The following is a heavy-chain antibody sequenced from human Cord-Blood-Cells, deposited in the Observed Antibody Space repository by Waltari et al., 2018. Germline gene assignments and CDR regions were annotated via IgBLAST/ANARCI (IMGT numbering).Heavy chain of an antibody. Sequence: QVQLVESGGGVVQPGRSLRLSCAASGFTFSSYGMHWVRQAPGKGLEWVAVVWYDGSNKYYADSVKGRFTISKDNSKNTLYLQMNSLRAEDTAVYYCARGGWGYGDYYYYGMDVWGQGTTVTVSS. CDR2: VWYDGSNK. CDR1: GFTFSSYG. V-gene: IGHV3-33*01. D-gene: IGHD4-17*01. CDR3: ARGGWGYGDYYYYGMDV. J-gene: IGHJ6*02.